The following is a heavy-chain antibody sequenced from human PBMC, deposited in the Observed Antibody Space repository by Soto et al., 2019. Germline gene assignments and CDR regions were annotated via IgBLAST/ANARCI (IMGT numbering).Heavy chain of an antibody. D-gene: IGHD2-8*01. Sequence: PGGSLRLSCAASGFTFSTYAMAWVRQAPGKGLEWVSGVSASGLNTDYADSVKGRFTISRDNSKNALYLQMNSLRAEDTAVYYCAKKETTTMAYYYFDFWGQGTLVTVSS. J-gene: IGHJ4*02. CDR2: VSASGLNT. CDR1: GFTFSTYA. V-gene: IGHV3-23*01. CDR3: AKKETTTMAYYYFDF.